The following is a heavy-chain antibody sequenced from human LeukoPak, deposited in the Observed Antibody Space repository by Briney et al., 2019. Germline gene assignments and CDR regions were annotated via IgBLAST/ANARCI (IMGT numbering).Heavy chain of an antibody. CDR1: GFPFSSYG. V-gene: IGHV3-23*01. D-gene: IGHD3-10*01. CDR2: ISGSGGST. J-gene: IGHJ6*03. CDR3: AKHGSGSYYNYYMDV. Sequence: PGGSLRLSCAASGFPFSSYGMSWVRQAPGKGLEWVSAISGSGGSTYYADSVKGRFTISRDNSKNTLYLQMNSLRAEDTAVYYCAKHGSGSYYNYYMDVWGKGTTVTISS.